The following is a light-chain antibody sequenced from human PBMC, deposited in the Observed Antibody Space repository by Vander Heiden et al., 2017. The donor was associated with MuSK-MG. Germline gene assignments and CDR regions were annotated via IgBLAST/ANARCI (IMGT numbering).Light chain of an antibody. CDR3: QVCDSTSDVP. V-gene: IGLV3-21*02. J-gene: IGLJ2*01. Sequence: SYVLTQPPSVSVAPGQAARITCGGNNIGSRSVQWYQQKPGQAPVLVVYDDSDRPSGIPERFSGSNSGNTATLTISRVEVGDEADYYCQVCDSTSDVPFGGGTKLTVL. CDR1: NIGSRS. CDR2: DDS.